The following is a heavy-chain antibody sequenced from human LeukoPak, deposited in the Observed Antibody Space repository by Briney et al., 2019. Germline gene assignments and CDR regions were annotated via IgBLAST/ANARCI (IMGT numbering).Heavy chain of an antibody. V-gene: IGHV3-21*06. CDR1: GFTFTAFS. Sequence: GGSLRLSCAASGFTFTAFSMNWVRQAPGKGLEWVSSVSGSSSYIYYADSVKGRFTISRDNAKNSVYLQMDSLRAEDTAVYYRARGWGRSWDENWFDAWGQGTRVTASS. CDR3: ARGWGRSWDENWFDA. D-gene: IGHD7-27*01. CDR2: VSGSSSYI. J-gene: IGHJ5*02.